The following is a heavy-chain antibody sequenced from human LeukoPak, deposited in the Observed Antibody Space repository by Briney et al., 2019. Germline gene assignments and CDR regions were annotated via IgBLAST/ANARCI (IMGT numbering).Heavy chain of an antibody. Sequence: SETLSLTCAVYGGSFSGYYWSWFRQPPGKGLEWIGEINHSGSTNYNPSLKSRVTISIDTSKNQFSLKLSSVTAADTAVYYCAREGEYCSSTSCYNPWGQGTLVTVSS. CDR1: GGSFSGYY. CDR3: AREGEYCSSTSCYNP. J-gene: IGHJ5*02. D-gene: IGHD2-2*02. V-gene: IGHV4-34*01. CDR2: INHSGST.